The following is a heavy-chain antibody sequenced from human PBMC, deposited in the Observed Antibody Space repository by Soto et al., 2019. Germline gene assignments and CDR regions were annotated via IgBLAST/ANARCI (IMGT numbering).Heavy chain of an antibody. CDR3: GRMITLWGSGLVV. V-gene: IGHV3-23*01. D-gene: IGHD3-16*01. CDR1: GFTFSSYA. CDR2: IIGSGADT. Sequence: EVQLLESGGDLVQPGGSLRLSCAASGFTFSSYAMSWVRQAPGKGLEWVSAIIGSGADTYYADSVKGRFTISRDNSKNTLYLQMNSLRAEDTAVYYCGRMITLWGSGLVVWGQGTMVTVSS. J-gene: IGHJ3*01.